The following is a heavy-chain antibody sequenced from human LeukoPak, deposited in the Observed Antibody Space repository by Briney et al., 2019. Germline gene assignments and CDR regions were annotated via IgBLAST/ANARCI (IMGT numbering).Heavy chain of an antibody. CDR3: AMSITMIIVIIKSPPTIDY. J-gene: IGHJ4*02. CDR1: GVSLRGYY. CDR2: INHTGGT. Sequence: PSETLSLTCAVYGVSLRGYYWSWIRQSPGKGLEWSGEINHTGGTNYNPSLKSRVTISVDTSKNQFSLKLSSVTAADTAVYYCAMSITMIIVIIKSPPTIDYWGQGTLVTVSS. D-gene: IGHD3-22*01. V-gene: IGHV4-34*01.